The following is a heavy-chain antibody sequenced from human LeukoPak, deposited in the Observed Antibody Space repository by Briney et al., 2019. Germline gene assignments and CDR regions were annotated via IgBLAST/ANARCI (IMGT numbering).Heavy chain of an antibody. CDR1: GFTFSDYY. V-gene: IGHV3-11*01. D-gene: IGHD2-21*02. Sequence: GGSLRLSCAASGFTFSDYYMSWIRQAPGKGLEWVSYISSSGSTIYYADSVKGRFTISRDNAKNALYLQMNSLRAEDTAVYYCARVPVVVTDDYGMDVWGQGTTVTVSS. CDR2: ISSSGSTI. CDR3: ARVPVVVTDDYGMDV. J-gene: IGHJ6*02.